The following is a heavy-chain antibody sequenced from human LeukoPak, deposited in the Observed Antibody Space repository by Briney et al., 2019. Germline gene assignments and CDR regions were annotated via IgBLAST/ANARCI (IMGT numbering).Heavy chain of an antibody. V-gene: IGHV2-70*04. J-gene: IGHJ4*02. D-gene: IGHD1-26*01. CDR1: GFSLSTSGMR. Sequence: SGPTLVNPTQTLTLTCTFSGFSLSTSGMRVSWIRQPPGKALEGLARIDWVDDKFYSTSLKTRLTISKDTSKNQVVLTMTNMDPVDTATYYCARLNSGTYFDYWGQGTLVTVSS. CDR2: IDWVDDK. CDR3: ARLNSGTYFDY.